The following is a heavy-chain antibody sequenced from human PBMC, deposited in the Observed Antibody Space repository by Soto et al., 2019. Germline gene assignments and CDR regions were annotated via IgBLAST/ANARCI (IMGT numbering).Heavy chain of an antibody. Sequence: QPGGSLRLSCAASGFTFSTYWMNWVRQAPGKGLEWVANIKQDGSEKYYVDSVKGRFAISRDNAKDPLFLQMNNLRAEDTAVYYCVRDWSTFWGMDVWGQGTTVTVSS. J-gene: IGHJ6*02. CDR2: IKQDGSEK. CDR3: VRDWSTFWGMDV. CDR1: GFTFSTYW. V-gene: IGHV3-7*01.